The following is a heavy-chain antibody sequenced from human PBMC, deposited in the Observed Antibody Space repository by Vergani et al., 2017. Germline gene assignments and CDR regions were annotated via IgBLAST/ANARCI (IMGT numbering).Heavy chain of an antibody. J-gene: IGHJ5*02. CDR1: GFTFSSYG. CDR2: IRYDGTNK. CDR3: ARERLPAAMANWFDP. V-gene: IGHV3-30*02. Sequence: QVQLVESGGGVVQPGGSLRLSCAASGFTFSSYGMHWVRQAPGKGLEWVAFIRYDGTNKYYADSVKGRFTISRDNSKNTLYLQMNSLRAEDTAVYYCARERLPAAMANWFDPWGQGTLVTVSS. D-gene: IGHD2-2*01.